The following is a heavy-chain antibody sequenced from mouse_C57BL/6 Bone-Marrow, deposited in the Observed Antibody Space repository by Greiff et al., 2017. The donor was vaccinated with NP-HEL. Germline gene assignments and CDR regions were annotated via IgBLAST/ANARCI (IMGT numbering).Heavy chain of an antibody. CDR3: TTLITTVVATD. CDR1: GFNIKDDY. V-gene: IGHV14-4*01. J-gene: IGHJ3*01. D-gene: IGHD1-1*01. Sequence: EVQLQESGAELVRPGASVKLSCTASGFNIKDDYMHWVKQRPEQGLEWIGWIDPENGDTEYASKFQGKATITADTSSNTAYLQLSSLTSEDTAVYYCTTLITTVVATDWGQGTLVTVSA. CDR2: IDPENGDT.